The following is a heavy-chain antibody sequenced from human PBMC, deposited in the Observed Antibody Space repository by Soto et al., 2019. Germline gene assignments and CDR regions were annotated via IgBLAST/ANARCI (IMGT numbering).Heavy chain of an antibody. CDR1: GFTFSSYG. D-gene: IGHD1-26*01. Sequence: GGSLRLSCAASGFTFSSYGMHWVRQAPGKGLEWVAVISYDGSNKYYADSVKGRFTISRDNSKNTLYLQMNSLRAEDTAVYYCAKGMSIGYSGGYYRLDWGQGTLVTVSS. CDR2: ISYDGSNK. CDR3: AKGMSIGYSGGYYRLD. J-gene: IGHJ4*02. V-gene: IGHV3-30*18.